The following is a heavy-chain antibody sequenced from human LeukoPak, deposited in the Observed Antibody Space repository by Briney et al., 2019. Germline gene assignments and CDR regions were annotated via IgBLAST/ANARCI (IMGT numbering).Heavy chain of an antibody. J-gene: IGHJ2*01. Sequence: ASQTLSLTCTVSGGSISSGGYYWSWIRQHPGKGLEWIGYIYYSGSTYYNPSLKSRVTISVDTSKNQVSLKLSSVTAADTAVYYCARTRPAAPTSPYWYFDLWGRGTLVTVSS. D-gene: IGHD2-2*01. V-gene: IGHV4-31*03. CDR1: GGSISSGGYY. CDR3: ARTRPAAPTSPYWYFDL. CDR2: IYYSGST.